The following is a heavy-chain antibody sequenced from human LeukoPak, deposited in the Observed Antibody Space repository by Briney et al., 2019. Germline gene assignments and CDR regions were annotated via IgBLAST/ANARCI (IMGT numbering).Heavy chain of an antibody. V-gene: IGHV3-74*01. CDR3: ARECDPSMCASSSPDY. Sequence: PGGSLRLSCAASGFTISNQWMHWVRQAPGKGLVWVSRVSADGTTTTYADSVQGRFTVSRDNAKNTLFLQMNDLRPEDTAVYFCARECDPSMCASSSPDYWGQGTLVTVSS. J-gene: IGHJ4*02. D-gene: IGHD6-6*01. CDR1: GFTISNQW. CDR2: VSADGTTT.